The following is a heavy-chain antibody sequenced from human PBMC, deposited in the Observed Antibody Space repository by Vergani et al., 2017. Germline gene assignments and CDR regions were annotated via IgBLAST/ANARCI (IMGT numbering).Heavy chain of an antibody. CDR2: ISGSGGST. V-gene: IGHV3-23*01. CDR3: ARDLRLLYNRFDP. Sequence: EVQLLESGGGLVQPGGSLRLSCAASGFTFSSYAMSWVRQAPGKGLEWVSAISGSGGSTYYADSVKGRFTISRDNSKSTMYLQMNSLRDEDTGVYYCARDLRLLYNRFDPWGQGTLVTDSS. CDR1: GFTFSSYA. J-gene: IGHJ5*02. D-gene: IGHD1-14*01.